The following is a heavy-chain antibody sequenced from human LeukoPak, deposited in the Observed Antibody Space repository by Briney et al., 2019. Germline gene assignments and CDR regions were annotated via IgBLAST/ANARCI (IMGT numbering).Heavy chain of an antibody. D-gene: IGHD5-24*01. CDR3: ARGKWDGYNL. V-gene: IGHV4-34*01. CDR2: INHSGST. J-gene: IGHJ4*02. Sequence: SETLSLTCAVYGGSFSGYYWSWIRQPPGKGLEWIGEINHSGSTNYNPSLKSRVTISVDTSKNQFSLQLSSVTAADTAVYYCARGKWDGYNLWGQGTLVTVSS. CDR1: GGSFSGYY.